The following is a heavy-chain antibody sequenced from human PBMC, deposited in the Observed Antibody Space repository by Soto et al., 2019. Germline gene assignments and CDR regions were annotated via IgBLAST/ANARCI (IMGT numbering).Heavy chain of an antibody. J-gene: IGHJ4*02. D-gene: IGHD3-9*01. V-gene: IGHV4-59*01. CDR2: IYYSGST. CDR1: GGSISSYY. CDR3: AHKGPEDWPLDY. Sequence: PSETLSLTCTVSGGSISSYYWSWIRQPPGKGLEWIGYIYYSGSTNYNPSLKSRLTITKDTSKNQVVLTMTNMDPMDTGTYYCAHKGPEDWPLDYWGQGTLVTVSS.